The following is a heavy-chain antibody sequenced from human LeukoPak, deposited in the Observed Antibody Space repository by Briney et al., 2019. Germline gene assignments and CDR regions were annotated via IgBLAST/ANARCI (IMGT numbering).Heavy chain of an antibody. J-gene: IGHJ3*02. V-gene: IGHV3-53*01. CDR2: IYCDNT. CDR3: TTDLSSSWLFAFDI. CDR1: GFTHSINS. Sequence: GGSLRLSGTVFGFTHSINSMSWARHAPGKGLEWVSFIYCDNTHYSHSVQGPVTISRHNSKNTLSLKMNSLRGEDTAVYCCTTDLSSSWLFAFDICGQGGMVTVSS. D-gene: IGHD6-13*01.